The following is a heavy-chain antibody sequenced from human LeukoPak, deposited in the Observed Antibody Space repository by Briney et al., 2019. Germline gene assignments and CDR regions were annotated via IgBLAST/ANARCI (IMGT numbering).Heavy chain of an antibody. D-gene: IGHD6-19*01. CDR2: VYISGTT. CDR3: ARDGNSYSSGWPHFDF. J-gene: IGHJ4*02. V-gene: IGHV4-4*07. CDR1: GGSISSYY. Sequence: SETLSLTCTVSGGSISSYYWSWIRQTAGKELEWIGRVYISGTTNYNPSLKSRVTMSIDTSTNQFSLRLSSVTAADTAVYYCARDGNSYSSGWPHFDFWGQGTLVTVSS.